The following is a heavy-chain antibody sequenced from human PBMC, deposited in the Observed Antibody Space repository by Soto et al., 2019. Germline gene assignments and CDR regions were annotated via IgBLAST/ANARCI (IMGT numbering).Heavy chain of an antibody. V-gene: IGHV1-2*02. CDR2: IGPESGAT. Sequence: ASVNVSCKASGYTFTGHYIHWVRQAPEQGPEWMGEIGPESGATRYAQRFQGRVTMTRDMSTTTVYMELNNLSPDDTAVYYCGRGRSGQIVVFYWGQGTPVTVSS. J-gene: IGHJ4*02. D-gene: IGHD1-26*01. CDR1: GYTFTGHY. CDR3: GRGRSGQIVVFY.